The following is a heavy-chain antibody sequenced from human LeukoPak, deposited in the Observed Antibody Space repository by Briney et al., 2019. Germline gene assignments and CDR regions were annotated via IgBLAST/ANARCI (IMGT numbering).Heavy chain of an antibody. D-gene: IGHD3-10*01. J-gene: IGHJ4*02. V-gene: IGHV3-48*03. Sequence: GSLRLSCAASGFTFSSYEMNWVRHAPRQGLEWVSYISSSGSTIYYADSVEGRFTISRDNAKNSLYLQMNSPRAEDTAVYYCARDAFYFDGSGIGFDSWGQGTLVTVSS. CDR2: ISSSGSTI. CDR1: GFTFSSYE. CDR3: ARDAFYFDGSGIGFDS.